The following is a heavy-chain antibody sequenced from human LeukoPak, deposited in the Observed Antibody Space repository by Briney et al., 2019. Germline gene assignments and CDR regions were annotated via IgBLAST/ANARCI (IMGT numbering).Heavy chain of an antibody. J-gene: IGHJ6*03. CDR3: ARDLTPPRHSSSWYVDYYYYYMDV. CDR2: INWTGGST. D-gene: IGHD6-13*01. V-gene: IGHV3-20*04. CDR1: GFTFDDYG. Sequence: GGSLRLSCAASGFTFDDYGMSWVRQAPGKGLEWVSGINWTGGSTGYADSVKGRFTISRDNAKNSLYLQMNSLRAEDTALYYCARDLTPPRHSSSWYVDYYYYYMDVWGKGTTVTVSS.